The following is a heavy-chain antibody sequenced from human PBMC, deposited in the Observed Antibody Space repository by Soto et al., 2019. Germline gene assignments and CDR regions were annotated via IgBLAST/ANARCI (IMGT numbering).Heavy chain of an antibody. J-gene: IGHJ4*02. D-gene: IGHD3-9*01. CDR3: ARDQYYDILTGYHHYFDY. V-gene: IGHV4-30-4*08. Sequence: PFETLCHTWTVAGGSIGGGGYYRSWIRQPPGKGLEWIGYIYYSGSTYYNPSLKSRVTISVDTSKNQFSLKLSSVTAADTAVYYCARDQYYDILTGYHHYFDYWGQGTLVTVSS. CDR1: GGSIGGGGYY. CDR2: IYYSGST.